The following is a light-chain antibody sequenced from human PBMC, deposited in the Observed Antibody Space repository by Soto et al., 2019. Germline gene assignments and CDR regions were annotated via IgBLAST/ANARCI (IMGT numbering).Light chain of an antibody. V-gene: IGKV3-15*01. CDR3: QQYHDWPPIT. J-gene: IGKJ3*01. CDR1: QSVSSD. CDR2: GAS. Sequence: EIVMTQSPDTLSVSPGEGVTLSCRASQSVSSDLAWYQQKPGQSTKLLMYGASTRATDIPARFSGGGSGTEFTLTISSLQSEDVAIYYCQQYHDWPPITFGPGTKVEIK.